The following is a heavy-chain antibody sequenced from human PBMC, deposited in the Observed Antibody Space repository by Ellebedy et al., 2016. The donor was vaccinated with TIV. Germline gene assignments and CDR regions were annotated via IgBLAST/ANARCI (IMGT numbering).Heavy chain of an antibody. V-gene: IGHV4-38-2*02. Sequence: SETLSLTXTVSGFSISSGYYWGWIRQSPGKGLEWIANIYHSGSRYYNPYLKSRVSMSADTSKNKFSLMLRSVTAADTAVYYCAKAPSLRYFDWLHDSWGQGTLVTVSS. CDR1: GFSISSGYY. CDR2: IYHSGSR. CDR3: AKAPSLRYFDWLHDS. D-gene: IGHD3-9*01. J-gene: IGHJ4*02.